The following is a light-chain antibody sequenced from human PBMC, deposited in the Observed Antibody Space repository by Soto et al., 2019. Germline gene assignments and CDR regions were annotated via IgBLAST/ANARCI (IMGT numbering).Light chain of an antibody. J-gene: IGLJ1*01. CDR1: SSNIGAGCD. V-gene: IGLV1-40*01. Sequence: VLTQPPSVSGAPGQRVTISCTGSSSNIGAGCDVHWYQQLPGTAPKLLIYGNSNRPSGVPDRFSGSKSGTSASLAITGLQAEDEADYYCQSYDSSLSGFYVFGTGTKVTVL. CDR2: GNS. CDR3: QSYDSSLSGFYV.